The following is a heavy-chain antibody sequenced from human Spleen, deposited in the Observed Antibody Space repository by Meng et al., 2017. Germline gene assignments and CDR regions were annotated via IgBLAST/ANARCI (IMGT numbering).Heavy chain of an antibody. CDR1: GFTFDDYG. V-gene: IGHV3-9*01. CDR3: VKSILAYCGGDCYFDY. J-gene: IGHJ4*02. D-gene: IGHD2-21*02. Sequence: GESLKISCVASGFTFDDYGMQWVRQTPGKGLEWVSGISWNSGSIAYANSVKGRFTISRDNAKKSLYLQMNSLGAEDTALYYCVKSILAYCGGDCYFDYWGQGTLVTVSS. CDR2: ISWNSGSI.